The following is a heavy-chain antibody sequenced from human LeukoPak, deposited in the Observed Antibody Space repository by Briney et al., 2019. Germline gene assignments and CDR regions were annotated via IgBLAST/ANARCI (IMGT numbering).Heavy chain of an antibody. CDR3: ARAGASSGYYDPVDY. D-gene: IGHD3-22*01. J-gene: IGHJ4*02. CDR1: GYTFTSYG. Sequence: GASVKVSCKASGYTFTSYGISWVRQAPGQGLEWMGWISAYNGNTNYAQKLQGRVTMTTDTSTSTAYMELRSLRSDDTAVYYCARAGASSGYYDPVDYWGQGTLVTVSS. V-gene: IGHV1-18*01. CDR2: ISAYNGNT.